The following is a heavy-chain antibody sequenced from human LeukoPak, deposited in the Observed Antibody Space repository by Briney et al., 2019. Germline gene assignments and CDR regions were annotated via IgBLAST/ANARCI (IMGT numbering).Heavy chain of an antibody. V-gene: IGHV1-18*01. CDR1: GYTFTSYG. J-gene: IGHJ3*02. CDR3: ARADTYGYYVYAFDI. Sequence: ASVKVSCKASGYTFTSYGISWVRQAPGQGLEWMGWISAYNGNTNYAQKLQGRVTMTTDTSTSTAYMELRRLRSDDTAVYYCARADTYGYYVYAFDIWGQGTMVTVSS. D-gene: IGHD4-17*01. CDR2: ISAYNGNT.